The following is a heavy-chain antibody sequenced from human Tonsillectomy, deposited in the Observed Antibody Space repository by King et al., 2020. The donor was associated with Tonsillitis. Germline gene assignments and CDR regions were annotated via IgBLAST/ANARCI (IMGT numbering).Heavy chain of an antibody. CDR3: ARDQVVVVPAVFTGGMDV. CDR1: GYTLTGFG. Sequence: QLVQSGVEVKKPGASVKVSCKASGYTLTGFGISWVRQAPGQGLEWMGWISGYNGNTNYAQKFQSRVSMTTDTSTSTVYMELRSLTSDDTAVYYCARDQVVVVPAVFTGGMDVWGQGTTVTVSS. J-gene: IGHJ6*02. D-gene: IGHD2-2*01. V-gene: IGHV1-18*04. CDR2: ISGYNGNT.